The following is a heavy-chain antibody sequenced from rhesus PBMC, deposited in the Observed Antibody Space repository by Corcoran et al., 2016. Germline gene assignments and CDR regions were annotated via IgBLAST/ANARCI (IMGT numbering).Heavy chain of an antibody. CDR1: GGSISVFH. J-gene: IGHJ3*01. CDR3: AKMVSSWNNPAFDF. V-gene: IGHV4-160*01. Sequence: QVQLQESGPGLVKPSETLSLTCVVSGGSISVFHWSWIRQSPGKGLEWIGRLHGSGGDTDYSPSLKSRVTISLDTSKNHLSLKLTSVTAADTAVYFCAKMVSSWNNPAFDFWGQGLRVTVSS. D-gene: IGHD1-20*01. CDR2: LHGSGGDT.